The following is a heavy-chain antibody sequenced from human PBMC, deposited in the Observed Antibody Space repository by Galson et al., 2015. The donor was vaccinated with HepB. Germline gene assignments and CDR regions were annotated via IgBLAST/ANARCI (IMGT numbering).Heavy chain of an antibody. J-gene: IGHJ4*02. CDR2: IYYRSKWNY. CDR3: ARQLAYCIGTSCQSYFDY. Sequence: CAISGDSVSSNSAAWNWIRQSPSRGLEWPGRIYYRSKWNYDYTVSVKSRITINPDTSRNQFSLQLNSVTPDDTAMYYCARQLAYCIGTSCQSYFDYWGQGTLITVSS. V-gene: IGHV6-1*01. CDR1: GDSVSSNSAA. D-gene: IGHD2-2*01.